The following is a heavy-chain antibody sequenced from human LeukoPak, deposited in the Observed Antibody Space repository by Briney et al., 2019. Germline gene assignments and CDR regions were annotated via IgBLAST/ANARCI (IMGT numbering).Heavy chain of an antibody. CDR3: ARLRSYYDILTGYSRPGYYYGMDV. CDR2: IYYSGST. D-gene: IGHD3-9*01. J-gene: IGHJ6*02. Sequence: SETLSLTCTVSGGSISSYYWSWIRQPPGKGLEWIGYIYYSGSTNYNPSLKSRVTISVDTSKNQFSLKLSSVTAADTAVYYCARLRSYYDILTGYSRPGYYYGMDVWGQGTTVTVSS. CDR1: GGSISSYY. V-gene: IGHV4-59*08.